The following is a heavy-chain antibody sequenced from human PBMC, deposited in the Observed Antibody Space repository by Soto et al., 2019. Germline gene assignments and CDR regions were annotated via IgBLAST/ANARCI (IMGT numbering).Heavy chain of an antibody. CDR2: IFHSGST. Sequence: QVQLQESGPGLVKPSGTLSLTCAVSGGSISSNNWWGWVRQAPGPGLEWIGDIFHSGSTNHNPSLKSGVTISVHKSKIQFSLKLRSVTAADTAMYYCARLFCSSSSCLTPSWFDPWGQGTLVTVSS. CDR3: ARLFCSSSSCLTPSWFDP. CDR1: GGSISSNNW. D-gene: IGHD2-2*01. V-gene: IGHV4-4*02. J-gene: IGHJ5*02.